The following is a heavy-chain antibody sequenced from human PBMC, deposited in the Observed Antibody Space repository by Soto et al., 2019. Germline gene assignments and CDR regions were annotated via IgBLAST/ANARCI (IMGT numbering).Heavy chain of an antibody. CDR1: GGSISSYY. V-gene: IGHV4-39*01. CDR3: ARLEGLATISYYFDF. Sequence: SETLSLTCTVSGGSISSYYWGWIRQPPGKGLEKIGSIYFRGNTYYNPSLQTRVTISLDKSTSQFSLKLNSVTAADSAVYFCARLEGLATISYYFDFWGQGALVTVSS. CDR2: IYFRGNT. D-gene: IGHD3-9*01. J-gene: IGHJ4*02.